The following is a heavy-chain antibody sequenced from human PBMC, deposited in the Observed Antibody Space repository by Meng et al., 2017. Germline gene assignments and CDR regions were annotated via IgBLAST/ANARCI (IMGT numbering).Heavy chain of an antibody. CDR3: ASGHSSGYYHDY. CDR2: IWYDGSNK. D-gene: IGHD3-22*01. CDR1: GFTFSSYG. Sequence: GESLKISCAASGFTFSSYGMHWVRQAPGKGLEWVAVIWYDGSNKYYADSVKGRFTISRDNSKNTLYLQMNSLRAEDTAVYYCASGHSSGYYHDYWGQGTLVTVSS. V-gene: IGHV3-33*01. J-gene: IGHJ4*02.